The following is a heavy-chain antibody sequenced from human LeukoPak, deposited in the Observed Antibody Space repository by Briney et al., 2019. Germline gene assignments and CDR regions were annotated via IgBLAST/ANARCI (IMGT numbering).Heavy chain of an antibody. CDR2: VSSSSSTI. V-gene: IGHV3-48*04. CDR3: ARGIVATTTEIAFDY. CDR1: GFTFSSYS. J-gene: IGHJ4*02. Sequence: GGSLRLSCAASGFTFSSYSMNWVRQAPGKGLEWVSYVSSSSSTIYYADSVKGRFTISRDNAKNSLYLQMNSLRAEDTAVYYCARGIVATTTEIAFDYWGQGTLVIVSS. D-gene: IGHD5-12*01.